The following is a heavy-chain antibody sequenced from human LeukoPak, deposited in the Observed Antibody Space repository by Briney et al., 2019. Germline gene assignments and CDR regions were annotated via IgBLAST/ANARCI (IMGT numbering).Heavy chain of an antibody. Sequence: GGPLRLSCAASGFTFSSYAMHWVRQAPGKGLEWVAVISYDGSNKYYADSVKGRFTISRDNSKNTLYLQMNSLRAEDTAVYYCARAYSYYYDSSGYLDYWGQGTLVTVSS. D-gene: IGHD3-22*01. CDR3: ARAYSYYYDSSGYLDY. V-gene: IGHV3-30-3*01. J-gene: IGHJ4*02. CDR1: GFTFSSYA. CDR2: ISYDGSNK.